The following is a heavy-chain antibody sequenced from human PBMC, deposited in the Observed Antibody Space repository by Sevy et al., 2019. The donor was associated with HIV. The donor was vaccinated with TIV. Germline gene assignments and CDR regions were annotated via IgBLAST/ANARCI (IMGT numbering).Heavy chain of an antibody. Sequence: GGSLRLSCAASGLTFNKAWMTWVRQTPGKGLEWVGRIKSNSDGGTTDYAAPVKGRFTLSRDDAKNTLYLQMNSLKTEDTAVYYCTTKGDFWSGYQYFHNWGQGTLVTVSS. J-gene: IGHJ4*02. CDR2: IKSNSDGGTT. D-gene: IGHD3-3*01. CDR3: TTKGDFWSGYQYFHN. V-gene: IGHV3-15*01. CDR1: GLTFNKAW.